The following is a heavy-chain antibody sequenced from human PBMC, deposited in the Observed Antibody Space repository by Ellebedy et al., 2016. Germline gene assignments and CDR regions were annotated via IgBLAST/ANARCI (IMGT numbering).Heavy chain of an antibody. V-gene: IGHV3-33*01. D-gene: IGHD4-17*01. CDR2: IWYDGSNK. J-gene: IGHJ5*02. CDR1: GFTFSSYG. Sequence: GESLKISXAASGFTFSSYGMHWVRQAPGKGLEWVAVIWYDGSNKYYADSVKGRFTISRDNSKNTLYLQMNSLRAEDTAVYYCAREGCAVTTCWFDPWGQGTLVTVSS. CDR3: AREGCAVTTCWFDP.